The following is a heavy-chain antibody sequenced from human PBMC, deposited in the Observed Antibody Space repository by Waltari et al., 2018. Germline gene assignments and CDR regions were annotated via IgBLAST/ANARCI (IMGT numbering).Heavy chain of an antibody. Sequence: EVQLLESGGGLVQPGRPLRLTCVASGFTLSDYAMSWVRQAPGKGLEWGSSRSSSGNGKYYADSVKGRFSIARDTSKNTLYLHMSSLRVEDTAVYYCAKLMRDILTGPDYWGQGTLVTVSS. CDR2: RSSSGNGK. CDR3: AKLMRDILTGPDY. V-gene: IGHV3-23*01. CDR1: GFTLSDYA. D-gene: IGHD3-9*01. J-gene: IGHJ4*02.